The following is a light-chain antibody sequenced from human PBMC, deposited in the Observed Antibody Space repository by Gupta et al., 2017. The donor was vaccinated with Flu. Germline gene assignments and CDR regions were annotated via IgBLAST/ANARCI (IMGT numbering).Light chain of an antibody. CDR1: QSLVYSDGKTY. V-gene: IGKV2-30*01. Sequence: DVVLTQSPLSLAVSLGQPASISCRSSQSLVYSDGKTYLHWFLQRPGQSPRRLIYMVSNRESGVPDRISASGSGTDFTLKISRLEAEDAGVDYCMQGSHWPPITFGQGTRLEI. J-gene: IGKJ5*01. CDR2: MVS. CDR3: MQGSHWPPIT.